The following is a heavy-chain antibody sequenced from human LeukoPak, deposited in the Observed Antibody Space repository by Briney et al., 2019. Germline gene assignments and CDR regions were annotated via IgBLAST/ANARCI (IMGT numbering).Heavy chain of an antibody. CDR2: INPNSGGT. Sequence: ASVKVSCKASGYAFVGYYIHWVQQDPGQRLEWMGWINPNSGGTNYAQNFQGRVTMTRDASVSTAYMELSSLRSGDTAVYYCARLADCSETSCRSFDYWGQGTLVTVSS. J-gene: IGHJ4*02. CDR3: ARLADCSETSCRSFDY. CDR1: GYAFVGYY. D-gene: IGHD2-2*01. V-gene: IGHV1-2*02.